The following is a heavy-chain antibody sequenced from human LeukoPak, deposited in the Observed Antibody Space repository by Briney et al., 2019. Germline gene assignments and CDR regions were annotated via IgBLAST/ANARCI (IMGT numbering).Heavy chain of an antibody. CDR2: INSDGSST. V-gene: IGHV3-74*01. CDR1: GFTFSSSA. CDR3: GRVVYSRFGELLYEYGAFDI. Sequence: SGGSLRLSCAASGFTFSSSAMSWVRQAPGKGLVWVSRINSDGSSTSYADSVKGRFTISRDNAKNTLYLQMNSLRAEDTAVYYCGRVVYSRFGELLYEYGAFDIWGQGTMVTVSS. D-gene: IGHD3-10*01. J-gene: IGHJ3*02.